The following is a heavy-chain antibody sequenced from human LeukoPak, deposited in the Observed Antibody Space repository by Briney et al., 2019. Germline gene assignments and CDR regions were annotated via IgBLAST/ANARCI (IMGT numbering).Heavy chain of an antibody. CDR3: ARDPGGYDSQSAN. D-gene: IGHD5-12*01. J-gene: IGHJ4*02. V-gene: IGHV1-69*04. CDR1: GGTFSSYA. CDR2: IIPILGIA. Sequence: ASVKVSCKASGGTFSSYAISWVRQAPGQGLEWMGRIIPILGIANYAQKFQGRVTITADKSTSTAYMELSSLRSEDTAVYYCARDPGGYDSQSANWGQGTLVTVSS.